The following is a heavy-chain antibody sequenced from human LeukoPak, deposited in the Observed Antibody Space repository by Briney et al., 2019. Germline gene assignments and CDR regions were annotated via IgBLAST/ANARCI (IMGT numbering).Heavy chain of an antibody. J-gene: IGHJ4*02. CDR2: ISSSNTI. D-gene: IGHD4-17*01. CDR3: ARDRYGDYDFDY. Sequence: GGSLRLSCAASGFIFSSRNMDWVRQAPGKGLEWVSYISSSNTIYYADSVKGRFTISRDNAKNSLYLQMNSLRDDDTAVYYCARDRYGDYDFDYWGQGTLVTVSS. V-gene: IGHV3-48*02. CDR1: GFIFSSRN.